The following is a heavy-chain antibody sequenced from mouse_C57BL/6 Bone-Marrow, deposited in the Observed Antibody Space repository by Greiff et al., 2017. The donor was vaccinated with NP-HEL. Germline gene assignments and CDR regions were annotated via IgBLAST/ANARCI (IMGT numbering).Heavy chain of an antibody. Sequence: VMLVESGAELVKPGASVKLSCKASGYTFTEYTIHWVKQRSGQGLEWIGWFYPGSGSIKYNEKFKDKATLTADKSSSTVYMELSRLTSEDSAVYFCARHAYGYYAMDYWGQGTSVTVSS. D-gene: IGHD1-1*01. CDR1: GYTFTEYT. J-gene: IGHJ4*01. CDR2: FYPGSGSI. CDR3: ARHAYGYYAMDY. V-gene: IGHV1-62-2*01.